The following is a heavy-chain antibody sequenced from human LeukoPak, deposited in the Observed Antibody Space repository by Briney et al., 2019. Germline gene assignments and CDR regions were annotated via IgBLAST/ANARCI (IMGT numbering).Heavy chain of an antibody. CDR1: GGSISSYYW. CDR2: IDWDDDK. V-gene: IGHV2-70*11. D-gene: IGHD4-11*01. J-gene: IGHJ6*02. Sequence: TLSLTCTVSGGSISSYYWSWIRQPPGKALEWLARIDWDDDKYYSTSLKTRLTISKATSKNQVVLTMTNMDPVDTATYYCARIHTLTTSDGMDVWGQGTTVTVSS. CDR3: ARIHTLTTSDGMDV.